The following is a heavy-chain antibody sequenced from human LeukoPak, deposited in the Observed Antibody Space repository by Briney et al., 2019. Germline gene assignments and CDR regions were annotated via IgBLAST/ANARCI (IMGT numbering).Heavy chain of an antibody. CDR1: GFSFSSYG. Sequence: GGSLRLSCAASGFSFSSYGMHWVRQAPGKGLEWVAVIWYDGSHKYYADSVKGRFIISRDNSRNTLYLQMNSLRAEDTAVYYCAKAGDYDGWDYFDYWGQGTLVTVSS. D-gene: IGHD4-23*01. J-gene: IGHJ4*02. CDR2: IWYDGSHK. V-gene: IGHV3-30*02. CDR3: AKAGDYDGWDYFDY.